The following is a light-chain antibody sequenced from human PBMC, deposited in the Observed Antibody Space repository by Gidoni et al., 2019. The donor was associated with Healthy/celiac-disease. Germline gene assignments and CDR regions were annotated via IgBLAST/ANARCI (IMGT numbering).Light chain of an antibody. CDR3: QQYNNWPRT. CDR2: GAS. Sequence: EIVMTQSPATLSVSPGERDTLSCRASQSVSSNLAWYQQKPGQAPRLLIYGASTRATGTPARCSGSGSGTEVILTISSLQSEDFAVYYCQQYNNWPRTFGQGTKVEIK. V-gene: IGKV3-15*01. J-gene: IGKJ1*01. CDR1: QSVSSN.